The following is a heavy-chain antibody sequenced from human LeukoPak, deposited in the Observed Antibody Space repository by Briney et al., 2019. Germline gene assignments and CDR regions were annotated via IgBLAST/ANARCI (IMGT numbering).Heavy chain of an antibody. J-gene: IGHJ6*03. CDR3: ARDGKEEQQLVRGYYYYYMDV. CDR2: IYTSGST. V-gene: IGHV4-4*07. Sequence: SETLSLTCAVYGGSFSGYYWGWIRQPAGKGLEWIGRIYTSGSTNYNPSLKSRVTMSVGTSKNQFSLKLSSVTAADTAVYYCARDGKEEQQLVRGYYYYYMDVWGKGTTVTISS. CDR1: GGSFSGYY. D-gene: IGHD6-13*01.